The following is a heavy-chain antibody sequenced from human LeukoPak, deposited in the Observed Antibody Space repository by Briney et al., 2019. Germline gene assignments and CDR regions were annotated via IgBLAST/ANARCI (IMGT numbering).Heavy chain of an antibody. CDR3: ARGSVY. J-gene: IGHJ4*02. Sequence: SETLSLTCAVYGGSFSGYCWSWIRQPPGKGLEWIGEINHSGSTNYNPSLKSRVPISVDTSKNQFSLKLSSVTAADTAVYYCARGSVYWGQGTLVTVSS. CDR2: INHSGST. D-gene: IGHD6-25*01. CDR1: GGSFSGYC. V-gene: IGHV4-34*01.